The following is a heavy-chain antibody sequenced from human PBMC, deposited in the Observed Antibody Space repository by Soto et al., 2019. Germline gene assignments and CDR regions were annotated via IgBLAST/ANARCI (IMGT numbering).Heavy chain of an antibody. CDR2: INPDGSRT. V-gene: IGHV3-74*01. CDR1: GFTFSDYW. Sequence: EVQLVESGGGLVQPGGSLRLSCAAAGFTFSDYWMHWVRLVPGKGLLWVSRINPDGSRTNYADSVKGRFATYRDNAKSTVYLQMNSLRAEDTAVYYCARVKLGSYDWFDPWGQGTLVTVSS. J-gene: IGHJ5*02. CDR3: ARVKLGSYDWFDP. D-gene: IGHD3-16*01.